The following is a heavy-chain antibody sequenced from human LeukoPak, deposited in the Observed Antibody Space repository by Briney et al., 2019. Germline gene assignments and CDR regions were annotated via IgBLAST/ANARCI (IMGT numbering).Heavy chain of an antibody. CDR1: GGSISSYY. CDR3: ARCIYGDYLGVVDWFDP. V-gene: IGHV4-59*01. J-gene: IGHJ5*02. Sequence: SETLSLTYTVSGGSISSYYWSWIRQPPGKGLEWIGYIYYSGSTNYNPSLKSRVTISVDTSKNQFSLKLSSVTAADTAVYYCARCIYGDYLGVVDWFDPWGQGTLVTVSS. CDR2: IYYSGST. D-gene: IGHD4-17*01.